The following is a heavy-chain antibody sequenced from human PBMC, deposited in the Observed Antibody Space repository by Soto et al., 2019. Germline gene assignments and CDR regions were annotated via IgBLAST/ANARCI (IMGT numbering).Heavy chain of an antibody. CDR1: GGSFSGYY. Sequence: SETLSLTCAVYGGSFSGYYWSWIRQPPGKGLEWIGEINHSGSTNYNPSLKSRVTISVDTSKNQFSLKLSSVTAADTAVYYCARGARIAVAASSGYFDYWGQGTLVTVSS. D-gene: IGHD6-19*01. CDR2: INHSGST. J-gene: IGHJ4*02. CDR3: ARGARIAVAASSGYFDY. V-gene: IGHV4-34*01.